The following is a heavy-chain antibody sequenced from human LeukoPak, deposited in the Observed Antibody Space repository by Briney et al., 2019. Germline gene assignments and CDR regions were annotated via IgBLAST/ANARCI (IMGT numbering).Heavy chain of an antibody. CDR3: ARGHSSGYYFRPDY. Sequence: SETLSLTCTVSGGSIWNYYWSWIRQPAGKGLEWIGRIYTSGSTNYNPSLKSRVTMSVDTSKNQSSLKLSSVSAADTAVYYCARGHSSGYYFRPDYWGQGTLVTVSS. J-gene: IGHJ4*02. CDR1: GGSIWNYY. V-gene: IGHV4-4*07. CDR2: IYTSGST. D-gene: IGHD3-22*01.